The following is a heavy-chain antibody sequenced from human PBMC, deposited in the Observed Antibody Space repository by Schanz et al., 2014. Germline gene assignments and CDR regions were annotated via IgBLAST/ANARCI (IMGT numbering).Heavy chain of an antibody. D-gene: IGHD2-8*02. J-gene: IGHJ6*02. Sequence: QVQLQESGPGLVKPSQTLSLTCTVSGGSVSSGGDYWSWIRQHPGKGLEWIGFISYSGSTYYNPSLKSRVTISVDSSKTQFSLKLRSVTAADTAVYYCARDSLRGATGGYGMDVWGQGTTVTVSS. CDR3: ARDSLRGATGGYGMDV. CDR2: ISYSGST. V-gene: IGHV4-31*03. CDR1: GGSVSSGGDY.